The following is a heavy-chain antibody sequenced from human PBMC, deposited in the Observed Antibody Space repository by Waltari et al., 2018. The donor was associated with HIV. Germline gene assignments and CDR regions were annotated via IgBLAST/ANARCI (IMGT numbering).Heavy chain of an antibody. Sequence: QLQLQESGPGLVKPSETLSLTCTVSGGSISRSSYFWGWIRQPPGKGLEWIGSIYYSVSTYYNPSLKSRVTISVDTPKNQFSLILSSVTAADTAVYYCARRHVDTALVRWGLDDWGQGTLVTVSS. CDR3: ARRHVDTALVRWGLDD. CDR1: GGSISRSSYF. V-gene: IGHV4-39*01. CDR2: IYYSVST. D-gene: IGHD5-18*01. J-gene: IGHJ4*02.